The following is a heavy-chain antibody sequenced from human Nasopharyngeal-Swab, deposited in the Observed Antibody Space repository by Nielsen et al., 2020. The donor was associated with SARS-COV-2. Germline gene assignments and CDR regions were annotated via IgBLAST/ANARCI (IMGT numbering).Heavy chain of an antibody. Sequence: GGSLRLSCTTSRFTFGDYAMSWFRQAPGKGLEWVGFIRRKTYGGAPEYAASVKGRFTISRDGAESIAYLQMNSLETEDTGVYYCARSVGSFYGQGAFDIWGQGTMVTVSS. D-gene: IGHD1-26*01. CDR3: ARSVGSFYGQGAFDI. V-gene: IGHV3-49*01. J-gene: IGHJ3*02. CDR2: IRRKTYGGAP. CDR1: RFTFGDYA.